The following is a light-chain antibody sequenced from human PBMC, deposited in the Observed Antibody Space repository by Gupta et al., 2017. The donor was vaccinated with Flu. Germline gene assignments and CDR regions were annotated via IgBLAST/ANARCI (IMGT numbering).Light chain of an antibody. CDR3: QHSYGLWT. CDR1: PSISNL. CDR2: QAS. Sequence: IQVTQSPSTLSASVGDRVSITCRASPSISNLLAWYQQKPGEAPKLLIYQASTLDNGVPSRFSGSGAETEFTLTIISLQAYDVESYHRQHSYGLWTFGHGTKVELK. J-gene: IGKJ1*01. V-gene: IGKV1-5*03.